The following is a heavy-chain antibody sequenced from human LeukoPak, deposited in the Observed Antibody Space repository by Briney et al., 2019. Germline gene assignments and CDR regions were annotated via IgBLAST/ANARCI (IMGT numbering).Heavy chain of an antibody. J-gene: IGHJ4*02. Sequence: GGSLRLSCAASGFFFNNYGMHWVRQAPGKGLEWVAVIWYDGRNKYYADSVKGRFTISRDNSKNTLSLQMNRLRAEDTAVYYCARDLSGHSNGYSPLGYWGQGSLVTVSS. D-gene: IGHD3-22*01. V-gene: IGHV3-33*01. CDR2: IWYDGRNK. CDR1: GFFFNNYG. CDR3: ARDLSGHSNGYSPLGY.